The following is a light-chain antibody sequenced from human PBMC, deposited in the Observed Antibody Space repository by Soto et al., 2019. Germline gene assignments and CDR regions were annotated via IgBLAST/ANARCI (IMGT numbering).Light chain of an antibody. CDR2: DAP. CDR3: QQRYAWRPLT. CDR1: RSVRSY. Sequence: EIVLTQSPATLYLSPGERATLTCSASRSVRSYLAWYQPKPGQAPRLLIYDAPNRAAGIPARFSGSGSETDFTLTISNLEPEDFAVYYCQQRYAWRPLTFGQGTRLEIK. J-gene: IGKJ5*01. V-gene: IGKV3-11*01.